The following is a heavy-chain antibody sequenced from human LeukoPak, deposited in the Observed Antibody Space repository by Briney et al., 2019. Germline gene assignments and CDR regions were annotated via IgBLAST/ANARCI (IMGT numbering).Heavy chain of an antibody. Sequence: SVKVSCKASGGTFSSYAISWVRQAPGQGLEWMGGIIPIFGTANYAQKFQGRVTITTDESTSTAYMELSSLRSEDTAVYYCARLRGYSYGLRENYFDYWGQGTLVTVSS. V-gene: IGHV1-69*05. J-gene: IGHJ4*02. CDR3: ARLRGYSYGLRENYFDY. CDR1: GGTFSSYA. CDR2: IIPIFGTA. D-gene: IGHD5-18*01.